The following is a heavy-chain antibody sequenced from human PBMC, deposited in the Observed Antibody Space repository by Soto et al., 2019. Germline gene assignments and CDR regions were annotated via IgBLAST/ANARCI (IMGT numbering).Heavy chain of an antibody. CDR1: GASISSYF. Sequence: SETLSLTCIVSGASISSYFWSWVRQPPGKGLEWIGHISNRGSPNYNPSLKSRVTISVDTSKNQFSLKLSSVTAADTAVYYCARAESRSSEGFDHWGRGTLVTVSS. D-gene: IGHD6-6*01. V-gene: IGHV4-59*01. CDR3: ARAESRSSEGFDH. CDR2: ISNRGSP. J-gene: IGHJ4*02.